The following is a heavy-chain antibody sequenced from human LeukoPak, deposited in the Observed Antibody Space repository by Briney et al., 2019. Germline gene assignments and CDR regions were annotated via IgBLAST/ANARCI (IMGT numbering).Heavy chain of an antibody. V-gene: IGHV4-34*01. CDR1: GGSFSGYY. CDR2: IDHSGST. J-gene: IGHJ2*01. D-gene: IGHD6-19*01. CDR3: ARLVAAVADSSGYFDL. Sequence: SETLPLTCAVYGGSFSGYYWSWIRQPPGMGLEWIGDIDHSGSTSYNPSLKSRVTISLDTSKNQFSLKLSSVTAADTAVYYCARLVAAVADSSGYFDLWGRGTLVTVSS.